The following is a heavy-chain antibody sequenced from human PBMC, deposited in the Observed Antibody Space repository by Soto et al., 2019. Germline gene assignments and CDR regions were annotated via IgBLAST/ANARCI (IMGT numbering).Heavy chain of an antibody. Sequence: VQLEESGGGVVQPGGSLRLSCAASGFTFRIHCMHWVRQGPGKGLVWVSRICMNGAATAYADSVRGRFTISRDDAEDTLSLQMNSLRDEDTAVYYCVRGTTEWRGMDYWGQGTLVTVSP. CDR2: ICMNGAAT. CDR1: GFTFRIHC. V-gene: IGHV3-74*02. J-gene: IGHJ4*02. CDR3: VRGTTEWRGMDY. D-gene: IGHD1-1*01.